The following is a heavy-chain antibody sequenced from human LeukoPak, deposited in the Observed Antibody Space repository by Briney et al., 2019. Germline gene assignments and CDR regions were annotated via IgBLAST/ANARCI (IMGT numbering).Heavy chain of an antibody. Sequence: GGSLRLSCVVSGLTVSNNYMTWVRQAPGKGLEWVSLIFRGGGTYYADSVKGRFTISRDSSKNTLYLQMNSLRAEDTALYYCARDPGAAAGNLWSWGQGTLVTVSS. J-gene: IGHJ5*02. D-gene: IGHD6-25*01. CDR2: IFRGGGT. CDR1: GLTVSNNY. V-gene: IGHV3-66*01. CDR3: ARDPGAAAGNLWS.